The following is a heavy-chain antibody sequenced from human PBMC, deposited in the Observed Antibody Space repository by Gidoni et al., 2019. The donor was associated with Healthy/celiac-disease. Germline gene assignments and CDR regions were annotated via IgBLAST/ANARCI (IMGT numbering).Heavy chain of an antibody. Sequence: EVQLVESGGGLVKPGGSLRLSCAASGFTFSSYSMNWVRQAPGKGLEWVSSISSSSSYIYYADSVKGRFTISRDNAKNSLYLQMNSLRAEDTAVYYCARDVGRFGELFTVYWGQGTLVTVSS. V-gene: IGHV3-21*01. D-gene: IGHD3-10*01. J-gene: IGHJ4*02. CDR1: GFTFSSYS. CDR2: ISSSSSYI. CDR3: ARDVGRFGELFTVY.